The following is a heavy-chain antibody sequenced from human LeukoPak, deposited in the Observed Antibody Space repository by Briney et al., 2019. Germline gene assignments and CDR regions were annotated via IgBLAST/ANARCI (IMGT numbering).Heavy chain of an antibody. CDR2: IYHTGNT. D-gene: IGHD2-21*02. J-gene: IGHJ4*02. CDR1: GYSISSGYY. CDR3: ARDGEVVTAIIRFFDY. V-gene: IGHV4-38-2*02. Sequence: SETLSLTCGVSGYSISSGYYWGWIRQSPGKGLEWIGSIYHTGNTNYNPSLKSRVTISVGTSKNQFSLRLTSVTAADTAVYYCARDGEVVTAIIRFFDYWGQGTLVTVSS.